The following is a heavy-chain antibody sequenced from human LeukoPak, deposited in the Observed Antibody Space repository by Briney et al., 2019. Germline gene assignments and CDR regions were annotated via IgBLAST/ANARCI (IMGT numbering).Heavy chain of an antibody. CDR3: ARGGCIFSSVAGTFDY. D-gene: IGHD6-19*01. J-gene: IGHJ4*02. Sequence: SETLSLTCTVSGGSISSYYWSWIRQPPKKGLEWIGYIYYSGSTNYNPSLKSRVTISVDTSKNQFSLKLSSVTAADTAVYYCARGGCIFSSVAGTFDYWGQGTLVTVSS. CDR2: IYYSGST. CDR1: GGSISSYY. V-gene: IGHV4-59*01.